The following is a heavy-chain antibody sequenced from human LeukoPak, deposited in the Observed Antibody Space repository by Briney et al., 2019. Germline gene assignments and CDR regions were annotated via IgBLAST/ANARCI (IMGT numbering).Heavy chain of an antibody. CDR3: ARGTEAGLFDY. Sequence: SETLFLTCTVSGGSISSYFWSWIRQPAGKGLEWIGRIHTSASTNYDPSLKSRVTMSVDTSKNQFSLKLSSVTAADTAVYYCARGTEAGLFDYWGQGTLVTVSS. V-gene: IGHV4-4*07. CDR1: GGSISSYF. J-gene: IGHJ4*02. CDR2: IHTSAST.